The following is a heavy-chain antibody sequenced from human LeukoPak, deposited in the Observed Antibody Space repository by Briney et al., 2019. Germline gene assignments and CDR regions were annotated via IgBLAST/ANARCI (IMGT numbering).Heavy chain of an antibody. D-gene: IGHD2/OR15-2a*01. CDR1: GYTFTNYF. CDR3: ARGQNKCLGH. V-gene: IGHV1-46*01. CDR2: INPTGGGT. J-gene: IGHJ4*02. Sequence: ASVKVSCKASGYTFTNYFMHWVRQVPGQGLEWMGVINPTGGGTTYAQRFQGRVTMTRDTSTSTVHMELSSLRSEDTAVYYCARGQNKCLGHWGQGTLVTVSS.